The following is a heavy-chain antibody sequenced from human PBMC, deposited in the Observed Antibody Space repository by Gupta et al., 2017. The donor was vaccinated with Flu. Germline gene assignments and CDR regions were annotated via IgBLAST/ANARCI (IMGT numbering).Heavy chain of an antibody. CDR3: VRDSGLGFDP. Sequence: EVQLVESGGGLVKPGGSLRLSCAASGLAFNTYSMNWVRQTPGKGLEWVSLISRNSTYKYYADSVKGRFTISRDNAKQCLYLQLNSLRAEDTAVYYCVRDSGLGFDPWGQGVLVTVSS. J-gene: IGHJ5*02. V-gene: IGHV3-21*01. CDR2: ISRNSTYK. CDR1: GLAFNTYS.